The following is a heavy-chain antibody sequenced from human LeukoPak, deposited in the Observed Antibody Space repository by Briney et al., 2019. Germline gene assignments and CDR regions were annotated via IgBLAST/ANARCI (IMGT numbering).Heavy chain of an antibody. CDR1: GYTLTELS. J-gene: IGHJ6*02. D-gene: IGHD3-10*01. CDR3: ATDYKRPPYYYYYGMDV. Sequence: ASVKVSCKVSGYTLTELSMHWVRQAPGKGLEWMGGFDPEDGETIYAQKFQGRVTMTEDTSTDTAYMELSGLRSEDTAVYYCATDYKRPPYYYYYGMDVWGQGTTVTVSS. CDR2: FDPEDGET. V-gene: IGHV1-24*01.